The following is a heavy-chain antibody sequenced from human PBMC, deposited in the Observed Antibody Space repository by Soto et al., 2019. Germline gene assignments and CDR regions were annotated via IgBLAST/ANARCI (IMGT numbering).Heavy chain of an antibody. D-gene: IGHD6-13*01. CDR2: IWYDGSNK. CDR3: ASLPGAAADLPDYYYYYMDV. V-gene: IGHV3-33*01. J-gene: IGHJ6*03. Sequence: GGSLRLSCAASGFTFSSYGMHWVRQAPGKGLEWVAVIWYDGSNKYYADSVKGRFTISRDNSKNTLYLQMNSLRAEDTAVYYCASLPGAAADLPDYYYYYMDVWGKGTTVTVSS. CDR1: GFTFSSYG.